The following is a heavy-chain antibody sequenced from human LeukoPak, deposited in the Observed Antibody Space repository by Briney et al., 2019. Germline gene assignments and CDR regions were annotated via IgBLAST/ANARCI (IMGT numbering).Heavy chain of an antibody. D-gene: IGHD2-21*02. V-gene: IGHV5-51*01. CDR1: GYSFTNYW. CDR2: IYPGDSDT. Sequence: GESLKISCKGSGYSFTNYWIGWVRQMPGKGLEWMGIIYPGDSDTRYSPSFQGQVTISADKSVRAAYLQCSSLRASDTAIYYCATRDAATATEFLYSGEGALVTVSS. CDR3: ATRDAATATEFLY. J-gene: IGHJ4*02.